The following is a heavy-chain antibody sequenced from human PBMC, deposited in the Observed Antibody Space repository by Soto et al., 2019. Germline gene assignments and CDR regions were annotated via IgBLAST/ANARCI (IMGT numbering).Heavy chain of an antibody. V-gene: IGHV4-59*08. CDR3: ARHGFGPLHGLVDV. D-gene: IGHD3-10*01. J-gene: IGHJ6*02. Sequence: QVQLQESGPGLVKPSETLSLTCTVSGGSITNYYCSWFRQPPGKGLEWIGYIQYNGYSAYNLSLKRRVTISMDTSNPQFSLMVESVTATDTAVYYCARHGFGPLHGLVDVWGQGNTVIVSS. CDR2: IQYNGYS. CDR1: GGSITNYY.